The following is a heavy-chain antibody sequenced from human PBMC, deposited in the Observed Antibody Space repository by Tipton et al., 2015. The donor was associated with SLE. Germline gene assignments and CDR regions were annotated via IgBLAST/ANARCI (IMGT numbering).Heavy chain of an antibody. J-gene: IGHJ4*02. CDR3: ARDGSGYYHFDY. V-gene: IGHV4-61*02. D-gene: IGHD3-22*01. CDR1: GGSLSSGTYY. Sequence: LRLSCTISGGSLSSGTYYWNWIRQPAGTGPEWIGRIYTCGSTNYNPSFKSRVTMSVDASKNQFSLNLGSVTAADTAVYYCARDGSGYYHFDYWGRGVQVTVSS. CDR2: IYTCGST.